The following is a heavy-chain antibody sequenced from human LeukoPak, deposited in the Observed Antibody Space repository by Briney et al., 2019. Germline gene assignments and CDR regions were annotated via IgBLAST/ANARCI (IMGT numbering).Heavy chain of an antibody. V-gene: IGHV4-61*02. D-gene: IGHD3-22*01. CDR3: ARGATYYYDSSGYWTFDY. J-gene: IGHJ4*02. CDR2: IYTSGST. Sequence: SQTLSLTCTVSGGSISSGSYYWSWIRQPAGKGLEWIGRIYTSGSTNYNPSLKSRVTISVDTSKNQFSLKLSSVTAADTAVYYCARGATYYYDSSGYWTFDYWGQGTLVTVSS. CDR1: GGSISSGSYY.